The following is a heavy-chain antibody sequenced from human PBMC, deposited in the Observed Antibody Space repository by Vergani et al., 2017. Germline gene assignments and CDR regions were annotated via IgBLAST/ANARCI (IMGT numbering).Heavy chain of an antibody. V-gene: IGHV4-31*03. CDR3: ARDTMVRGVPYYYYYYMDV. D-gene: IGHD3-10*01. CDR2: IYYSGST. J-gene: IGHJ6*03. Sequence: QVQLQESGPGLVKPSQTLSLTCTVSGGSISSGGYYWSWIRQHPGKGLEWIGYIYYSGSTYYNPSLKSRVTISVDTSKNQFSLKLSSVTAADTAVYYCARDTMVRGVPYYYYYYMDVWGKGTTVTVSS. CDR1: GGSISSGGYY.